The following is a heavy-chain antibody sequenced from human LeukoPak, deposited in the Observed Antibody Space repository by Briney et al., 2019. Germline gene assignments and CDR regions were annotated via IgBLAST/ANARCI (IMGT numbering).Heavy chain of an antibody. Sequence: RPGGSLRLSCAASGFRFDDYSMNWVRHVPGKGLEWVAGINWDGASTGYRDSMKGRFTISRDNGKNSLYLQMNSLRVEDTAVYYCGRVHCSTNSCYDYYDYYMDVSGKGTTVTVSS. CDR2: INWDGAST. CDR3: GRVHCSTNSCYDYYDYYMDV. D-gene: IGHD2-15*01. CDR1: GFRFDDYS. J-gene: IGHJ6*03. V-gene: IGHV3-20*04.